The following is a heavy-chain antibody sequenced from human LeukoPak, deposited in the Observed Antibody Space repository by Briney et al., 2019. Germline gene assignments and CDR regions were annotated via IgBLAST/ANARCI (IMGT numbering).Heavy chain of an antibody. J-gene: IGHJ3*02. V-gene: IGHV4-34*01. Sequence: SETLSLTCAVYGGSFSGYYWSWMRQPPGKGLEWIGEINHSGSTNYNPSLKSRVTISVDTSKNQFSLKLSSVTAADTAVYYCARGRRGIVGATTLAFDIWGQGTMVTVSS. CDR3: ARGRRGIVGATTLAFDI. CDR1: GGSFSGYY. D-gene: IGHD1-26*01. CDR2: INHSGST.